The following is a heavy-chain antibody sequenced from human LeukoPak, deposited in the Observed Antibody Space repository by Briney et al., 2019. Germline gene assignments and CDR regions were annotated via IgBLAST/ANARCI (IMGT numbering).Heavy chain of an antibody. V-gene: IGHV4-34*01. J-gene: IGHJ4*02. CDR1: GGSFSGYY. CDR2: INHSGST. Sequence: PSETLSLTCAVYGGSFSGYYWSWIRQPPGRGLEWIGEINHSGSTNYNPSLKSRVTISVDTSKNQFSLKLSSVTAADTAVYYCARVRYDFWSGYYLNTPGDYWGQGTLVTVSS. D-gene: IGHD3-3*01. CDR3: ARVRYDFWSGYYLNTPGDY.